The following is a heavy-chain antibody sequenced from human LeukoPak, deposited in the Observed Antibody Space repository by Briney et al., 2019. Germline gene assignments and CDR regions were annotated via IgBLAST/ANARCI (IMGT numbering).Heavy chain of an antibody. CDR2: IYTSGST. D-gene: IGHD3-3*01. J-gene: IGHJ3*02. CDR1: GGSISSYY. CDR3: TRAALEVLRFLEWLSPAAFDI. Sequence: PSETLSLTCTVSGGSISSYYWSWIRRPAGKGLEWIGRIYTSGSTNYNPSLKSRVTMSVDTSKNQFSLKLSSVTAADTAVYYCTRAALEVLRFLEWLSPAAFDIWGQGTMVTVSS. V-gene: IGHV4-4*07.